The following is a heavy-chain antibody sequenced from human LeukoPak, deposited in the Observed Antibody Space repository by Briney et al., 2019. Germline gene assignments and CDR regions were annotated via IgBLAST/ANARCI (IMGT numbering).Heavy chain of an antibody. CDR3: AKDREYCTSTSCWSNTRFSVFDI. CDR1: GFTFSNYA. V-gene: IGHV3-23*01. Sequence: PGGSLRLSCAASGFTFSNYAMDWVRQAPGKGLEWVSAISTGGDRAYYADSVKGRFTISRDNSKDTVFLQMNSPRAEDTAIYYCAKDREYCTSTSCWSNTRFSVFDIWGQGTMVTVSS. CDR2: ISTGGDRA. D-gene: IGHD2-2*01. J-gene: IGHJ3*02.